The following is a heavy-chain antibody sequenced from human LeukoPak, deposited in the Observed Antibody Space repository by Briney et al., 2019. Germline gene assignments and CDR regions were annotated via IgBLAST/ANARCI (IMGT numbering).Heavy chain of an antibody. J-gene: IGHJ4*02. D-gene: IGHD5-12*01. CDR1: GFTFSNYG. Sequence: GASLRLSCAASGFTFSNYGMSWVRQAPGKGLEWVSYIGSGGTTYYADSVKGRFTISRDNAKNSLYLQMNSLRDEDTAVYYCARRVATTKNYYFDYWGQGTLVTVSS. V-gene: IGHV3-48*02. CDR3: ARRVATTKNYYFDY. CDR2: IGSGGTT.